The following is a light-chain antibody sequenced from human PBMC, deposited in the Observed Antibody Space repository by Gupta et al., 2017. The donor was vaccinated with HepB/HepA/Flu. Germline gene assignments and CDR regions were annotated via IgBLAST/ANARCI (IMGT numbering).Light chain of an antibody. CDR2: DAY. V-gene: IGKV1D-12*01. CDR1: QNIGNY. Sequence: DIQMTQSPSSLSASVGDRVTFACRASQNIGNYFAWYQQKPGKAPKLVIWDAYTLHTGVPSRFSGNRSGTDYTLTINSLQPEDFATYYCRQSNYLPLTFGQWTRLEIK. CDR3: RQSNYLPLT. J-gene: IGKJ5*01.